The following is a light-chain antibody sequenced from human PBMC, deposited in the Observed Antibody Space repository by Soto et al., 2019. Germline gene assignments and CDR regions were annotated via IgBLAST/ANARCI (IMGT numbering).Light chain of an antibody. Sequence: QSVLTQPASVSGSPGQSITISCTGTSGDVGGYDYVSWYQQDPGKAPKLMIYDVNNRPSGVSNRFSGSKSGNTASLTISGLQAEDEADYYCSSYTSSNTHVFGTGTKVTVL. CDR1: SGDVGGYDY. J-gene: IGLJ1*01. CDR3: SSYTSSNTHV. V-gene: IGLV2-14*01. CDR2: DVN.